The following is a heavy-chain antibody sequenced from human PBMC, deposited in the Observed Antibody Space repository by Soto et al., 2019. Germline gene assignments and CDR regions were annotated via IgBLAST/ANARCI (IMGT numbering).Heavy chain of an antibody. D-gene: IGHD2-21*02. CDR2: ISYDGSNK. CDR3: AKDLNCGGDCYSFAEYFQH. Sequence: HPGGSLRLSCAASGFTFSSYGMHWVRQAPGKGLEWVAVISYDGSNKYYADSVKGRFTISRDNSKNTLYLQMSSLRAEDTAVYYCAKDLNCGGDCYSFAEYFQHWGQGTLVTVSS. V-gene: IGHV3-30*18. CDR1: GFTFSSYG. J-gene: IGHJ1*01.